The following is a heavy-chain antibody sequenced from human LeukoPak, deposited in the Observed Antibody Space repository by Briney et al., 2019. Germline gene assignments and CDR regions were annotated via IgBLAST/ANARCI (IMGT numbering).Heavy chain of an antibody. CDR1: GFTFSKYA. Sequence: GGSLRLSCAASGFTFSKYAMSWVRQAPGKGLEWVSVISGSGGTTYYADSVKGRFTISRDNSKNTLYLQMNSLRAEDTAVYYCAKVLNYYGSGPFDYWGQGTLVTVSS. J-gene: IGHJ4*02. CDR3: AKVLNYYGSGPFDY. V-gene: IGHV3-23*01. D-gene: IGHD3-10*01. CDR2: ISGSGGTT.